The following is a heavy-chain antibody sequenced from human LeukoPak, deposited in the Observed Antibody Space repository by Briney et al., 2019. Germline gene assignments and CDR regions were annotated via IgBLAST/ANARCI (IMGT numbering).Heavy chain of an antibody. Sequence: PGGSLRLSCAASGFTASGYWMHWVRQHPARGLMWLSYITEDGSGKSYEDSVRGRFTISRDNAKNTVHLQMNSLRVDDTAVYYCARDGQRPISLDYWGQETPVTVSS. CDR3: ARDGQRPISLDY. CDR2: ITEDGSGK. CDR1: GFTASGYW. D-gene: IGHD6-25*01. V-gene: IGHV3-74*01. J-gene: IGHJ4*02.